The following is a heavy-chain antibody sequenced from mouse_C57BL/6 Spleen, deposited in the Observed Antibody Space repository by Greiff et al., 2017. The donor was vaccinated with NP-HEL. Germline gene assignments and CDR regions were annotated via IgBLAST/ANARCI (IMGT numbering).Heavy chain of an antibody. CDR1: GYTFTAYY. CDR3: AREGYYGSSRYFDV. D-gene: IGHD1-1*01. Sequence: QVQLQQSGPELVKPGASVKISCKASGYTFTAYYINWVKQRPGPGLEWIGWIFPGSGSNYYNETFKGRATLTVDKSSRTAYMLRSSLASEDSAVYFCAREGYYGSSRYFDVWGTGTTVTVSS. J-gene: IGHJ1*03. V-gene: IGHV1-75*01. CDR2: IFPGSGSN.